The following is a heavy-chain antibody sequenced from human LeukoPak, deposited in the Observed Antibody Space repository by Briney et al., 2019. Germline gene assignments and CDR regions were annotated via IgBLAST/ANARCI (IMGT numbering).Heavy chain of an antibody. D-gene: IGHD2-15*01. CDR1: GFTFSSSA. CDR2: ITGSGGST. Sequence: GGSLRLSCAASGFTFSSSAMSWVRQAPGGGLEWVSGITGSGGSTYYADSVKGRFTLSRDNSKNTLYLEMNSLRAEDTAVYYCAKRYCSGGSRYGDHYGMDVWGQGTTVTVSS. V-gene: IGHV3-23*01. CDR3: AKRYCSGGSRYGDHYGMDV. J-gene: IGHJ6*02.